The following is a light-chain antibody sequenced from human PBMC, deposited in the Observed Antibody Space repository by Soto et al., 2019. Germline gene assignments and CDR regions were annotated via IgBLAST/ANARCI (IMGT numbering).Light chain of an antibody. Sequence: IVMTQSPVTLSMSPGDRATLSCRASQNVATNVAWYQQKPGQAPRLLIYGASIRATGVPARFSGSGSGTEFTLTSYSLQSEDVAVIYCHQATSGLRTFGRGNRVEV. CDR1: QNVATN. CDR2: GAS. CDR3: HQATSGLRT. J-gene: IGKJ1*01. V-gene: IGKV3-15*01.